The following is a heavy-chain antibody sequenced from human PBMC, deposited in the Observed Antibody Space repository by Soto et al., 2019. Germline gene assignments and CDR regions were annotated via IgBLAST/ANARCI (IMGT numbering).Heavy chain of an antibody. D-gene: IGHD2-15*01. Sequence: SETLSLTCTVSGGSISSGGYYWSWIRQHPGKGLEWIGYIYYSGSTYYNPSLKSRVTISVDTSKNQFSLKLSSVTAADTAVYYCARDRLTVVPEGYFDYWGQGTLVTVSS. CDR1: GGSISSGGYY. CDR3: ARDRLTVVPEGYFDY. J-gene: IGHJ4*02. V-gene: IGHV4-31*03. CDR2: IYYSGST.